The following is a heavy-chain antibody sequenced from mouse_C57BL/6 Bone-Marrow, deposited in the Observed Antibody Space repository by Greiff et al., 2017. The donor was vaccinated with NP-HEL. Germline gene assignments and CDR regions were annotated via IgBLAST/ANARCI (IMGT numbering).Heavy chain of an antibody. CDR1: GYTFTDYY. V-gene: IGHV1-19*01. CDR2: INRYNGGT. CDR3: ARSGTLFDY. Sequence: VQLQQSGPVLVKPGASVKMSCKASGYTFTDYYMNWVQQSHGKSLEWIGGINRYNGGTSYNQKFKGKATLTVDKSSSTAYMELNSLTSEDSAVYYCARSGTLFDYWGQGTTLTVSS. D-gene: IGHD4-1*01. J-gene: IGHJ2*01.